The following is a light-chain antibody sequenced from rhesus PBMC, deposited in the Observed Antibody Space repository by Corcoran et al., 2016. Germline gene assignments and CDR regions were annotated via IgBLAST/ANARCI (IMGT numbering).Light chain of an antibody. Sequence: DIQMTQSPSSLSASVGDRVTITCRASQGITNDLAWYQQKPGGTPKLLIYEASILQSGIPSRFSGSGSWTDFTLTISSLQSEDFATYYCQHYYSTPLTFGGGTKVEIK. V-gene: IGKV1-25*01. CDR2: EAS. CDR1: QGITND. J-gene: IGKJ4*01. CDR3: QHYYSTPLT.